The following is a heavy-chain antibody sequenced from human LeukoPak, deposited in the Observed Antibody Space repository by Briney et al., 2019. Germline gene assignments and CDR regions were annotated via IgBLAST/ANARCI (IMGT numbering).Heavy chain of an antibody. D-gene: IGHD2-2*02. CDR2: ISHSGST. CDR1: GGSFSGYY. V-gene: IGHV4-34*01. CDR3: ARGWGYCSSTSCYTNYFDY. J-gene: IGHJ4*02. Sequence: SETLSLTCAVYGGSFSGYYWSWIRQPPGKGLEWIGEISHSGSTNYNPSLKSRVTISVDTSKNQFSLKLSSVTAADTAVYYCARGWGYCSSTSCYTNYFDYWGQGTLVTVSS.